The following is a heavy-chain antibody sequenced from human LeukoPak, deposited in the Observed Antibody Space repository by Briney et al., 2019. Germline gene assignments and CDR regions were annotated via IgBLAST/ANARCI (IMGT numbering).Heavy chain of an antibody. V-gene: IGHV3-48*03. Sequence: GGSLRLSCAASGFTFSSYEMNWVRQAPGKGLEWVSYISSSGSTIYYADSVKGRFTISRDNAKNSLYLQMNSLRAEDTAVYYCARYSSGWYGGIDYWGQGTLVTVSS. CDR2: ISSSGSTI. CDR1: GFTFSSYE. J-gene: IGHJ4*02. CDR3: ARYSSGWYGGIDY. D-gene: IGHD6-19*01.